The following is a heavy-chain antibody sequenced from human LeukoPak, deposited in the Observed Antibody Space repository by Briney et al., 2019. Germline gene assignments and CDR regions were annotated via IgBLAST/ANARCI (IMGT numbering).Heavy chain of an antibody. CDR2: INPNSGGT. J-gene: IGHJ4*02. Sequence: ASVKVSFKDAGYTLTRYFMHWVRQAPGQGREWMGRINPNSGGTNYAQKFQGRVTMTRDTSISTAYMELSRLRSDDTAVYYCARCRFEVVTELDYWGQGTLVTVSS. CDR1: GYTLTRYF. CDR3: ARCRFEVVTELDY. D-gene: IGHD2-21*02. V-gene: IGHV1-2*06.